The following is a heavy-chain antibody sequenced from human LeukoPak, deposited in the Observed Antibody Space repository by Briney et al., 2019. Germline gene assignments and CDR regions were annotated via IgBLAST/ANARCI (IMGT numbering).Heavy chain of an antibody. J-gene: IGHJ4*02. Sequence: GGSLRLSCAASGFTFSSYGMHWVRQATGKGLEWVAYIRYDGSIKYYADSVKGRFTISRDNSKNTLYLQMISLRVEDTAVYYCAKPQGGTPPRPFDYWGQGTLVTVSS. D-gene: IGHD1-1*01. CDR3: AKPQGGTPPRPFDY. V-gene: IGHV3-30*02. CDR2: IRYDGSIK. CDR1: GFTFSSYG.